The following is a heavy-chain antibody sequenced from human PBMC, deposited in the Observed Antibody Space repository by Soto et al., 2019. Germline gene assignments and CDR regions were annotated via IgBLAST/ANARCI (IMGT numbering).Heavy chain of an antibody. Sequence: TLSVTWTVSGGSISSVGYYWSWIRQHPGKGLEWIGYIYYSGSTYYNPSLKSRVTISVDTSKNQFSLKLSSVTAADTAVYYCAREGDYDSSGSQFDPWGQGTLVTVSS. V-gene: IGHV4-31*02. CDR1: GGSISSVGYY. J-gene: IGHJ5*02. CDR3: AREGDYDSSGSQFDP. D-gene: IGHD3-22*01. CDR2: IYYSGST.